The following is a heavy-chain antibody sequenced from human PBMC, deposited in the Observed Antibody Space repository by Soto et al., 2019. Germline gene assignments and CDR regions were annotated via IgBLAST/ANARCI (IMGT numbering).Heavy chain of an antibody. CDR3: AGVIPGAEPWFDP. V-gene: IGHV1-18*01. D-gene: IGHD2-8*01. CDR2: ISAYTDDP. Sequence: ASGKVSCKVSGYRFSNFGVTWVRQAPGQALEWMGWISAYTDDPNYAQKFQGRVTMTIDTSTSTAYMDLRSLTSADTAVYYCAGVIPGAEPWFDPWG. J-gene: IGHJ5*02. CDR1: GYRFSNFG.